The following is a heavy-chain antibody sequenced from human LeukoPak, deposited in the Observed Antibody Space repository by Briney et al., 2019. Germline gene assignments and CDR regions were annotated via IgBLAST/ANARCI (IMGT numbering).Heavy chain of an antibody. Sequence: SETLSLTCTVSGGSISSGGYYWSWIRQPPGKGLEWIGYIYHSGSTNYNPSLKSRVTISVDTSKNQFSLKLSSVTAADTAVYYCARQRGYSGRARYYYMDVWGKGTTVTVSS. D-gene: IGHD5-12*01. CDR2: IYHSGST. CDR1: GGSISSGGYY. CDR3: ARQRGYSGRARYYYMDV. J-gene: IGHJ6*03. V-gene: IGHV4-61*08.